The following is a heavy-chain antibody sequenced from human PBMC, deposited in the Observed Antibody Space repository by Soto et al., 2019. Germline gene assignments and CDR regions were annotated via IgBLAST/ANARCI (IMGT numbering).Heavy chain of an antibody. CDR3: ARLSIAVAGDY. CDR1: GGSISSSSYY. D-gene: IGHD6-19*01. V-gene: IGHV4-39*01. Sequence: SETLSLTCTVSGGSISSSSYYWGWIRQPPGKGLEWIGSIYYSGSTYYNPSLKSRVTISVDTSKNQFSLKLSSVTAADTAVYYCARLSIAVAGDYSGQATLVTVSS. J-gene: IGHJ4*02. CDR2: IYYSGST.